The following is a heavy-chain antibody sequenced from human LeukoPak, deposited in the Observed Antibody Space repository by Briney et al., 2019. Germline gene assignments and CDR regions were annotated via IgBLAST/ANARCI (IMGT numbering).Heavy chain of an antibody. V-gene: IGHV4-59*01. CDR2: IYYSGST. D-gene: IGHD3-3*01. CDR1: GGSLTSYY. J-gene: IGHJ2*01. CDR3: ARGEDFSSGYFDL. Sequence: SETLSLTCAVSGGSLTSYYWSWIRQPPGKGLEWIGYIYYSGSTNFNPSLKSRLTISVDTSKNQFSLKLSSVTAADTAVYYCARGEDFSSGYFDLWGRGTLVTVSS.